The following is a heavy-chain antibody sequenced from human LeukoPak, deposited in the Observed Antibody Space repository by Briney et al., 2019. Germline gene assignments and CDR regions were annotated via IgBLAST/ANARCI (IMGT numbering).Heavy chain of an antibody. J-gene: IGHJ3*02. CDR2: ISAYNGNT. CDR3: ARHYLSSGYYYGDAFDI. D-gene: IGHD3-22*01. V-gene: IGHV1-18*01. CDR1: GYTFTSYG. Sequence: ASVKVSCKASGYTFTSYGISWVRQAPGQGLEWMGWISAYNGNTNYAQKLQGRVTMTADTSTSTAYMELRSLRSDDTAVYYCARHYLSSGYYYGDAFDIWGQGTMVTVYS.